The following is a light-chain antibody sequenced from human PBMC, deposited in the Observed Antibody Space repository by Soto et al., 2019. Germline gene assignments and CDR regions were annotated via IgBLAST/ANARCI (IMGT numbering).Light chain of an antibody. CDR3: QQSYGIPQT. CDR1: QSINTF. V-gene: IGKV1-39*01. CDR2: EAS. J-gene: IGKJ1*01. Sequence: DIQMTQSPSPLSASVGDRVYITCRTSQSINTFLNWYQAKPGKAPKLLIYEASNLGNGVPSRFSGSGSGTDFTLTISSLQPEDSATYYCQQSYGIPQTFGPGTKVEIK.